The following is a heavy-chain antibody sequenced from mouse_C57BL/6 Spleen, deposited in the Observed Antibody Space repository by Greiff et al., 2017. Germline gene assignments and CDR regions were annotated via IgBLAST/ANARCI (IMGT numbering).Heavy chain of an antibody. CDR3: ASSYYSNYERYY. J-gene: IGHJ2*01. CDR2: ISYDGSN. CDR1: GYSITSGYY. Sequence: VQLKESGPGLVKPSQSLSLTCSVTGYSITSGYYWNWIRQFPGNKLEWMGYISYDGSNNYNPSLKNRISITRDTSKNQFFLKLNSVTTEDTATYYCASSYYSNYERYYWGQGTTLTVSS. V-gene: IGHV3-6*01. D-gene: IGHD2-5*01.